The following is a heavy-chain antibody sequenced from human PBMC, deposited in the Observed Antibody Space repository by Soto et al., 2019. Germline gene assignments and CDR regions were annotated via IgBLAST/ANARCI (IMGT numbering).Heavy chain of an antibody. Sequence: QDQLVQSGVEVKKPGASVKVSCKASGYSFTNYGITWVRQAPGQGFEWMGWISAYNGNTNYAQKFQGRVTMTTDASTSTAYLELRSLRSDDPAVYYCARDRGVAPPVAGNTHYYYYMDVWGNGTTVTVSS. CDR2: ISAYNGNT. J-gene: IGHJ6*03. CDR3: ARDRGVAPPVAGNTHYYYYMDV. V-gene: IGHV1-18*01. D-gene: IGHD6-19*01. CDR1: GYSFTNYG.